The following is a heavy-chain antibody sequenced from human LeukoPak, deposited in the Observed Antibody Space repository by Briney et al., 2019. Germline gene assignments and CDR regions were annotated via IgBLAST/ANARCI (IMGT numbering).Heavy chain of an antibody. CDR2: TYYRSKWNY. CDR1: GDSVSSKSAA. J-gene: IGHJ5*02. Sequence: SQTLSLTCAISGDSVSSKSAAWNWIRKSPSRGLEWLGRTYYRSKWNYEYAASVKSRITTRPDTSKNQFSLQLNSVTPEDTAVYYCARDPVWGSAWGQGTLVTVSS. D-gene: IGHD7-27*01. V-gene: IGHV6-1*01. CDR3: ARDPVWGSA.